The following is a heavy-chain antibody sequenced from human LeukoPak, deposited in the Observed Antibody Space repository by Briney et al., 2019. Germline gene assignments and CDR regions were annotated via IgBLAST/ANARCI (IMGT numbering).Heavy chain of an antibody. CDR1: GNTFTGYY. Sequence: GASVKVSCKASGNTFTGYYVHWVRQAPGQAFEWMGWINPQSGGTNYAQNFQGRVTMTGDTSISTVYMEVSRLRSNDTAVDYCARSGYYYGLDVWGQGTTVTLSS. CDR3: ARSGYYYGLDV. J-gene: IGHJ6*02. V-gene: IGHV1-2*02. D-gene: IGHD3-22*01. CDR2: INPQSGGT.